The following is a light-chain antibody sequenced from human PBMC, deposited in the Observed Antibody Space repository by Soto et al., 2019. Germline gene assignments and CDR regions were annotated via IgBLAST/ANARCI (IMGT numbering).Light chain of an antibody. J-gene: IGKJ4*01. Sequence: EIVLTQSPATLSLSPGERATLYCRASQSVSSYLAWYQQKPGKAPRLLIYDASNRATGIPARFSGSGSGTDFTLTISSLEPEDFAVYYCQQRSNWPLTFGGGTKVDIK. CDR3: QQRSNWPLT. V-gene: IGKV3-11*01. CDR1: QSVSSY. CDR2: DAS.